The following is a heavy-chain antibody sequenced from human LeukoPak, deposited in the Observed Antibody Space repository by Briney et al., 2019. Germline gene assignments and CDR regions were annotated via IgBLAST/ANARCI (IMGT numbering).Heavy chain of an antibody. J-gene: IGHJ5*02. CDR2: IYHRGSP. V-gene: IGHV4-38-2*02. Sequence: LETLSLTCTVSGYSISSGYYWGSIRHPPGKGLAWIGRIYHRGSPSYNPSLKSRVTISVDTSKNQFSLKLSSVTAADTAVYYCARVVGAEYYDFWSGYYPNNWFDPWGQGTLVTVSS. CDR3: ARVVGAEYYDFWSGYYPNNWFDP. CDR1: GYSISSGYY. D-gene: IGHD3-3*01.